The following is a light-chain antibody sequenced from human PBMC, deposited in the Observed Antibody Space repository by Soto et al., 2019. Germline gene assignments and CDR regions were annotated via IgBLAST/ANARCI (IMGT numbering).Light chain of an antibody. CDR3: QQRSNWPLT. J-gene: IGKJ4*01. CDR1: QSLRSY. CDR2: EAS. V-gene: IGKV3-11*01. Sequence: EIVLTQSPATLSLSPWERATLSCRASQSLRSYLAWYQQKPGQAPRLLIYEASNRATGIPARFSGSGSGTDFTLTISSLEPEDFAVYYCQQRSNWPLTFGGGTKVDIK.